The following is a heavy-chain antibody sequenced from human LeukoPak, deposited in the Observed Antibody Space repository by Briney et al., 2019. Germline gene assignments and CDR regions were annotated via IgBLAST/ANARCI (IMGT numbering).Heavy chain of an antibody. J-gene: IGHJ4*02. V-gene: IGHV3-23*05. CDR3: TTTAGYNYGQY. D-gene: IGHD5-18*01. CDR1: GFIFSQYS. CDR2: LYIGGNT. Sequence: GGSLRLSCAASGFIFSQYSMNWVRQAPGKGLGWVSALYIGGNTYYADSVRGRFTISRDNSKNTLYLQMNSLRAEDTAIYYCTTTAGYNYGQYWGQGTLVTVSS.